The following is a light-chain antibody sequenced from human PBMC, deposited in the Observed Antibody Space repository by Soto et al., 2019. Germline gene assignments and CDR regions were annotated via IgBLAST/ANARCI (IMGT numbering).Light chain of an antibody. CDR3: SSYTGSSKLYV. J-gene: IGLJ1*01. CDR1: SSDIGAYNY. Sequence: QSALTQPPSASGSPGQSVTISCSGTSSDIGAYNYVSWYQQHPGKAPKLMIYDVFKRPSGVPYRFSGSKSGNTASLTISGLQAEDEADYYCSSYTGSSKLYVFGTGTKVTVL. V-gene: IGLV2-8*01. CDR2: DVF.